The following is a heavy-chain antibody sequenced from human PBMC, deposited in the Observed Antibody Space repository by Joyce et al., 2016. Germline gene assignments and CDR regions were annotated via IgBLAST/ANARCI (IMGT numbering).Heavy chain of an antibody. Sequence: QVQLVQSGAEVKNPGASVKVSCKASGFSFSGYYIHWVRQAPGQGLEWRGLINPDRGDTMYAQKFQGRVTMTRDTSISTVYLELGRLTSDDTALYYCAREYGGTFYFDYWGQVTLVTVSS. D-gene: IGHD4-23*01. CDR2: INPDRGDT. V-gene: IGHV1-2*02. CDR1: GFSFSGYY. CDR3: AREYGGTFYFDY. J-gene: IGHJ4*02.